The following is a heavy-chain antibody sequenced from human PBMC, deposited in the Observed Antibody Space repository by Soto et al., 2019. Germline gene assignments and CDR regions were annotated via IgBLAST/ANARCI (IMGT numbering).Heavy chain of an antibody. CDR1: GGTFSSYA. J-gene: IGHJ4*02. Sequence: SVKVSCKASGGTFSSYAISWVRQAPGQGLEWMGGIIPIFGTANYAQKFQGRVTITADESTSTAYMELSSLRSEDTAVYYCARGLYYDGSGSYYTIPFDYWGQGTMVTVSS. V-gene: IGHV1-69*13. CDR2: IIPIFGTA. CDR3: ARGLYYDGSGSYYTIPFDY. D-gene: IGHD3-10*01.